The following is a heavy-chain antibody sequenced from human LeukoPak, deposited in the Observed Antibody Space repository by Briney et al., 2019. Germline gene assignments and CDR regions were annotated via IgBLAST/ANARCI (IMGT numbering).Heavy chain of an antibody. Sequence: ASETLSLTCAVYGGSFSGYYWSWIRQPPGKGLEWIGEINHSGSTNYNPSLKSRVTISVDTSKNQFSLKLSSVTAADTAVYYCARGRREWLRFGFRIDAFDIWGQGTMVTVFS. V-gene: IGHV4-34*01. CDR1: GGSFSGYY. CDR3: ARGRREWLRFGFRIDAFDI. D-gene: IGHD5-12*01. J-gene: IGHJ3*02. CDR2: INHSGST.